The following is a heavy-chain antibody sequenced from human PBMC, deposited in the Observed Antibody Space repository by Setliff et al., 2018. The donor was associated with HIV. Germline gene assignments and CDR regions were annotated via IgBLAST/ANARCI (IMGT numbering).Heavy chain of an antibody. CDR2: INQDESER. Sequence: GGSLRLSCVDSGFTFTNHWMSRVRQSPGKGLEWVANINQDESERYYVDSVKGRFTISRDNAKRSLFLGMHSLGADDTAVYYCVTSAPRGSSGYIWGSDFFDYWGQGALVTVSS. CDR1: GFTFTNHW. CDR3: VTSAPRGSSGYIWGSDFFDY. D-gene: IGHD5-12*01. J-gene: IGHJ4*02. V-gene: IGHV3-7*01.